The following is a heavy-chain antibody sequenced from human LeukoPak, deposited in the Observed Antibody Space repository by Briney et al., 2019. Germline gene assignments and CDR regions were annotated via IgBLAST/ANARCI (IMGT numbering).Heavy chain of an antibody. Sequence: GGSLRLSCAASGFTVSSTSIIWVRQAPGKGLECVSYIRGDRSTEYAEYVKGRFTISRDDSKNTVYLQTNSLRVEDTSVYYCARRRGGYGDGDFDYWGQGTLVTVSS. CDR1: GFTVSSTS. CDR3: ARRRGGYGDGDFDY. D-gene: IGHD4-17*01. CDR2: IRGDRST. V-gene: IGHV3-66*04. J-gene: IGHJ4*02.